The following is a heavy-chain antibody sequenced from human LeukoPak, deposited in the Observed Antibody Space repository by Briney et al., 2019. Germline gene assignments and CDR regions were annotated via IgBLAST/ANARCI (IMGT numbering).Heavy chain of an antibody. Sequence: ASVKVSCKASGYTFTGYYMHWVRQAPGQGLEWMGWINPNSGGTNYAQKFQGWVTMTRDTSISTAYMELSRLRSDDTAVYYCTIDSSGYHHDAFDIWGQGTMVTVSS. CDR1: GYTFTGYY. V-gene: IGHV1-2*04. D-gene: IGHD3-22*01. J-gene: IGHJ3*02. CDR3: TIDSSGYHHDAFDI. CDR2: INPNSGGT.